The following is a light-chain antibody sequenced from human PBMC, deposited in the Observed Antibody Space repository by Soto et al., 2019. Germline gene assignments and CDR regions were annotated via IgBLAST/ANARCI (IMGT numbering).Light chain of an antibody. CDR1: QSVSNF. CDR3: QQRSNWPRT. V-gene: IGKV3-11*01. CDR2: DAS. J-gene: IGKJ1*01. Sequence: EIVLTQSPATLSLSPGERATRSCRASQSVSNFLAWYQQRPGQPPRLLIYDASNRATGIPARFSGSGSGTDFTLTISSLEPEDFAVYYCQQRSNWPRTFGQGTKVDI.